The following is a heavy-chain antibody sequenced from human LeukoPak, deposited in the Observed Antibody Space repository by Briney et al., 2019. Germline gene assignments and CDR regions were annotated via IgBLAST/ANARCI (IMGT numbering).Heavy chain of an antibody. Sequence: GGSLRLSCAASGFIFSSYWMAWVRQAPGKGLEWVANIKEDGSEKNYVDSVKGRFTISRDNAKNSLYLQMNSLRAEDTAVYYCARDAGYGYDRFDYWGQGTQVTISS. V-gene: IGHV3-7*01. CDR1: GFIFSSYW. CDR3: ARDAGYGYDRFDY. D-gene: IGHD5-18*01. CDR2: IKEDGSEK. J-gene: IGHJ4*02.